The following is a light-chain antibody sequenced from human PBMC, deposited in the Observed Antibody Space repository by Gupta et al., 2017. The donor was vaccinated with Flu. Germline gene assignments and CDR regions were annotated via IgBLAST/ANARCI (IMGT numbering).Light chain of an antibody. Sequence: QSVLTQPHAVSGAPGQRVNISCKGRSSNIGAGYDVHWYQQLPGTAPKLLIYGNSNRPSGVPDRFSGSKSGTSASLAITGLQAEDEADYYCQSYDSSLSAHVVFGGGTKLTVL. CDR3: QSYDSSLSAHVV. CDR1: SSNIGAGYD. CDR2: GNS. J-gene: IGLJ2*01. V-gene: IGLV1-40*01.